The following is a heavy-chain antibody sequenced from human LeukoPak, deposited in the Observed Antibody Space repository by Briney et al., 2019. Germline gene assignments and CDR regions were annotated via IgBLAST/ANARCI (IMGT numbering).Heavy chain of an antibody. CDR3: ARALSGSYAERSFDY. V-gene: IGHV1-2*02. Sequence: ASVKVSCKASGYTFTGYYMHWVRQAPGQGLEWMGWINPNSGGTNYAQKFQGRVTMTRNTSISTAYMELSNLRSEDTAVYYCARALSGSYAERSFDYWGQGTLVTVSS. CDR2: INPNSGGT. D-gene: IGHD1-26*01. CDR1: GYTFTGYY. J-gene: IGHJ4*02.